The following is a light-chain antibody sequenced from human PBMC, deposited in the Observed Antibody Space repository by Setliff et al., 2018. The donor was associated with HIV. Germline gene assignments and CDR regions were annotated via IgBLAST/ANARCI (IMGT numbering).Light chain of an antibody. CDR3: MSFTTTRTRV. J-gene: IGLJ3*02. Sequence: QSALTQPASVSGSPGQSITISCIGSISDIGSYDYVSWYQLHPGEVPMLWIYEVSHRPSEISHRFSASKSGNTASLTIPGLQTEDEADYYCMSFTTTRTRVFGGGTKVTVL. CDR1: ISDIGSYDY. V-gene: IGLV2-14*01. CDR2: EVS.